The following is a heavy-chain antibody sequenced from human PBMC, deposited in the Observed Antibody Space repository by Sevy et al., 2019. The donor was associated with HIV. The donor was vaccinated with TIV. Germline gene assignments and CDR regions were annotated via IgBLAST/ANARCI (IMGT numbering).Heavy chain of an antibody. CDR1: GYTFTGYY. V-gene: IGHV1-2*02. J-gene: IGHJ5*02. D-gene: IGHD5-18*01. Sequence: ASVKVSCKASGYTFTGYYMHWVRQAPGQGLEWMGWINPNSGGTNYAQKFQGRVTMTRDTSISTAYMELSRLRSDDTAVYYCAREDSFGVLVWFDPWGQGTLVTVSS. CDR2: INPNSGGT. CDR3: AREDSFGVLVWFDP.